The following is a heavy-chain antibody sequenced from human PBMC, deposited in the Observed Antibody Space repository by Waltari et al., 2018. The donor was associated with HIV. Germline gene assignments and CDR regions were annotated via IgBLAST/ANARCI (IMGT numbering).Heavy chain of an antibody. CDR2: ISYDGSNK. J-gene: IGHJ4*02. V-gene: IGHV3-30*18. D-gene: IGHD3-9*01. Sequence: QVQLVESGGGVVQPRRSLRLSCAASGFTFSSYGMHWVRQAPGKGLEWVACISYDGSNKYYADSVKGRFTISRDNSKNTLYLQMNSLRAEDTAVYYCAKDRQKIGYYDILTGYLDYWGQGTLVTVSS. CDR3: AKDRQKIGYYDILTGYLDY. CDR1: GFTFSSYG.